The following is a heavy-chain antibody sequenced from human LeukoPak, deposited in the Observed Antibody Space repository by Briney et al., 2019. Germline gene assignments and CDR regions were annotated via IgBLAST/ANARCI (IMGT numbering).Heavy chain of an antibody. CDR1: GFTFSSYS. Sequence: PGGSLRLSCAASGFTFSSYSMNWVRQAPGKGLVWVSRINTDGSSTSYADSVKGRFTISRDNAKNTLYLQMNSLRAEDTAVYYCARDMVGIVGAIGAFDVWGQGTMVTVSS. J-gene: IGHJ3*01. CDR2: INTDGSST. V-gene: IGHV3-74*01. D-gene: IGHD1-26*01. CDR3: ARDMVGIVGAIGAFDV.